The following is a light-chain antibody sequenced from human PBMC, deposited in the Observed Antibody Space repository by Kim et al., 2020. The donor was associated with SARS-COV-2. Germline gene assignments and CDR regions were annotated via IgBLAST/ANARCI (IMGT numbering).Light chain of an antibody. CDR1: QSVGRDY. Sequence: EIVLTQSPGTLSLSPGERATLSCRASQSVGRDYLAWYQQKPGQAPRLLVYDSSTRATGIPDRLSGSGSGTDFTLTISRLEPEDFAVYYCQTYASAPITFGQGTRLEIK. V-gene: IGKV3-20*01. J-gene: IGKJ5*01. CDR3: QTYASAPIT. CDR2: DSS.